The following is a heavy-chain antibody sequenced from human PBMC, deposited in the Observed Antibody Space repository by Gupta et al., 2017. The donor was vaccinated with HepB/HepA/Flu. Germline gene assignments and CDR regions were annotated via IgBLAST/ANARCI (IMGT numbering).Heavy chain of an antibody. CDR1: GYSFTSYW. V-gene: IGHV5-51*01. CDR2: IYPGDSDT. D-gene: IGHD1-14*01. Sequence: EVQLVQSGAEVKKPGESLKISCKGSGYSFTSYWIGWVRQMPGKGLEWMGIIYPGDSDTRYSPSFQGQVTISADKSISTAYLQWSSLKVSDTAMYYCARHGTEYGREAYWYFDLWGRGTLVTVSS. CDR3: ARHGTEYGREAYWYFDL. J-gene: IGHJ2*01.